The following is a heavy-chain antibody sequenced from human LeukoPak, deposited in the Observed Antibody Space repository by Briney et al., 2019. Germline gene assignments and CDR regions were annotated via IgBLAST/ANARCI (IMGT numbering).Heavy chain of an antibody. D-gene: IGHD4-23*01. CDR2: INSDGSSR. J-gene: IGHJ4*02. V-gene: IGHV3-74*01. CDR3: ARGRPHGNDY. Sequence: GGSLRLSCAASGFTFSSYWMHWVRQAPGKGLVWVSRINSDGSSRSYADSVKGRFSISRDNAKNTLYLQMNSLRVEDTAVYYCARGRPHGNDYWGQGTLVTVSS. CDR1: GFTFSSYW.